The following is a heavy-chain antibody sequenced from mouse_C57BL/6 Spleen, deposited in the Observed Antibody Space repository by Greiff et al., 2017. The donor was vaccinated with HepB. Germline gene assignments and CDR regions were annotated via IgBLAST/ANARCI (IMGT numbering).Heavy chain of an antibody. D-gene: IGHD1-1*01. J-gene: IGHJ2*01. V-gene: IGHV1-42*01. CDR1: GYSFTGYY. Sequence: VQLQQSGPELVKPGASVKISCKASGYSFTGYYMNWVKQSPEKSLEWIGEINPSTGGTTYNQKFKAKATLTVDKSSSTAYMQLKSLTSEDSAVYYCAYYYGSSRGYYFDYWGQGTTLTVSS. CDR2: INPSTGGT. CDR3: AYYYGSSRGYYFDY.